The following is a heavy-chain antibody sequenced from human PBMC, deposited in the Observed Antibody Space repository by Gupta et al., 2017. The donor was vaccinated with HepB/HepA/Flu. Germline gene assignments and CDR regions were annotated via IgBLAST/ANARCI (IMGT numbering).Heavy chain of an antibody. CDR2: INHSGST. Sequence: QVQLQQWGAGLLKPSETLSLTCAVYGGSFSGYYWSWIRQPPGKGLEWIGEINHSGSTNYNPSLKSRVTISVDTSKNQFSLKLSSVTAADTAVYYCARGRRTGGAHFDYWGQGTLVTVSS. CDR1: GGSFSGYY. J-gene: IGHJ4*02. D-gene: IGHD3-16*01. CDR3: ARGRRTGGAHFDY. V-gene: IGHV4-34*01.